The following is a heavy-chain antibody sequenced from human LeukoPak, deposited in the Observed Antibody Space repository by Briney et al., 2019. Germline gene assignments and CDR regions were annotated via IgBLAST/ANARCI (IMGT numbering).Heavy chain of an antibody. Sequence: ASVKVSCKASGYTFTSYDINWVRQATGQGLEWMGWMNPNSGNTGYAQKFQGRVTITRNTSISTAYMELSSLRSEDTAVYYCARSPTTVVTPRNWFDPWGQGTLVTVSS. CDR2: MNPNSGNT. CDR1: GYTFTSYD. D-gene: IGHD4-23*01. J-gene: IGHJ5*02. CDR3: ARSPTTVVTPRNWFDP. V-gene: IGHV1-8*03.